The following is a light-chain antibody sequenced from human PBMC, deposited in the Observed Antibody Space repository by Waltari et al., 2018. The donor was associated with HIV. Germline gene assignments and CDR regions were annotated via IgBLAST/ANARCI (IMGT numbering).Light chain of an antibody. V-gene: IGLV3-19*01. CDR3: HSRDSSGYHVV. J-gene: IGLJ2*01. CDR2: GRN. CDR1: SIRSYY. Sequence: SSELTQDPRVSVALGQTVRITCQGDSIRSYYASWYQQKSGQAPFVVFIGRNNRPSGIPDRFSGSSSGNTASLTITGAQAEDEADYYCHSRDSSGYHVVFGGGTKVTVL.